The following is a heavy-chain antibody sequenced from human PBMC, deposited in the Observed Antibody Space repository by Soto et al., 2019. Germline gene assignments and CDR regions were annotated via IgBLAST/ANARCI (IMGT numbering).Heavy chain of an antibody. D-gene: IGHD3-22*01. J-gene: IGHJ4*02. CDR3: AKIPRAHYYDDSGSYLPPH. CDR2: ISGSGGST. V-gene: IGHV3-23*01. Sequence: EVQLLESGGGLVQPGGSLRLSCAASGFTFSSYALSWVRQAPGKGLDWVSAISGSGGSTYYADSVKGRFTISRDNTKNTLYLQMNSLRAEDTAVYYCAKIPRAHYYDDSGSYLPPHWGQGTLVTVSS. CDR1: GFTFSSYA.